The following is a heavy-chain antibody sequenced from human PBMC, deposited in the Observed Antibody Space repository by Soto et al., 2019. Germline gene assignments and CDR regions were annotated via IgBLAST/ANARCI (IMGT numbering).Heavy chain of an antibody. CDR1: GFTFSSYA. CDR2: ISGSGGST. CDR3: AKGRHYYDSSGYYGPPPAFDY. J-gene: IGHJ4*02. Sequence: GGSLRLSCAASGFTFSSYAMSWVRQAPGKGLEWVSAISGSGGSTYYADSVKGRFTISRDNSKNTLYLQMNSLRAEDTAVYYCAKGRHYYDSSGYYGPPPAFDYWGQGTLVTVSS. D-gene: IGHD3-22*01. V-gene: IGHV3-23*01.